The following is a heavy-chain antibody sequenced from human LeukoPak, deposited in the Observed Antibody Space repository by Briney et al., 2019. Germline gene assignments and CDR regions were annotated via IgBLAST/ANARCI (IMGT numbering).Heavy chain of an antibody. J-gene: IGHJ3*02. D-gene: IGHD5-18*01. CDR1: GGSISSSSYY. CDR3: ARFARGYSHGFVYAFDI. CDR2: IYYSGST. V-gene: IGHV4-39*01. Sequence: PSETLSLTCTVSGGSISSSSYYWGWIRQPPGKGLEWIGSIYYSGSTYYNPSLKSRVTISVDTSKNQFSLKLSSVTAADTAVYYCARFARGYSHGFVYAFDIWGQGTMVTVSS.